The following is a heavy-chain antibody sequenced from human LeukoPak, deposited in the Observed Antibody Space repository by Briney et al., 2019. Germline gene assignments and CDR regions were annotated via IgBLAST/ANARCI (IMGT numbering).Heavy chain of an antibody. Sequence: GGSLRLSCAASGFTFSSYAINWVRQAPGKGLEWVSAISGSGVSTFYADSVKGRFTISRDNAKNSLYLQMNSLRAEDTAVYYCARDRKYSSSSGYYFDYWGQGTLVTVSS. V-gene: IGHV3-23*01. D-gene: IGHD6-6*01. CDR2: ISGSGVST. J-gene: IGHJ4*02. CDR3: ARDRKYSSSSGYYFDY. CDR1: GFTFSSYA.